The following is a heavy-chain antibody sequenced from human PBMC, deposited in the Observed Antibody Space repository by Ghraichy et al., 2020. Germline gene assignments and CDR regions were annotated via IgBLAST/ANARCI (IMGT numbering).Heavy chain of an antibody. J-gene: IGHJ4*02. Sequence: GGSLRLSCSASGFTFSSYAMHWVRQAPGKGLEYVSAISSNGGSTYYADPVKGRFTISRDNSKNTLYLQMSSLGAEDTAVYYCVKDSWSSGWYLNFDYWGQGTLVTVSS. V-gene: IGHV3-64D*06. CDR3: VKDSWSSGWYLNFDY. CDR2: ISSNGGST. CDR1: GFTFSSYA. D-gene: IGHD6-19*01.